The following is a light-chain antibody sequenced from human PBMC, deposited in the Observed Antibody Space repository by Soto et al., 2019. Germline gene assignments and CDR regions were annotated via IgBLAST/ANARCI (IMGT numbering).Light chain of an antibody. CDR3: QQANSFPLT. J-gene: IGKJ4*01. Sequence: EIVMTPSPATLSVSPGDRATLSCRASQSVSSNLAWYQQKPGQAPRLLIYGASTRATGIPSRFSGSGSGTDFTLTISSLQPEDFATYYCQQANSFPLTFGGGTKVDIK. V-gene: IGKV3-15*01. CDR1: QSVSSN. CDR2: GAS.